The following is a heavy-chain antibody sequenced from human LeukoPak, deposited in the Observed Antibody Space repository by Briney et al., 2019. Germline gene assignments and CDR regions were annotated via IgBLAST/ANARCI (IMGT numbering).Heavy chain of an antibody. Sequence: PGGSLRLSCAASGFTFSSYAMSWVRQAPGKGLEWVSAISGSGGSTYYADCVEGLFTISRDNSKNTLYLQMNSLSAEDTAVYYCATISKDSSGSKFGYWGQGTLVTVSS. J-gene: IGHJ4*02. V-gene: IGHV3-23*01. D-gene: IGHD3-22*01. CDR3: ATISKDSSGSKFGY. CDR1: GFTFSSYA. CDR2: ISGSGGST.